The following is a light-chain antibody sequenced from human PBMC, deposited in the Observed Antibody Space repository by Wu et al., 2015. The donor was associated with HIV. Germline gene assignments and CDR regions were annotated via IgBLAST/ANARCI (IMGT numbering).Light chain of an antibody. Sequence: EIVLTQSPATLSVSPGERATLSCRASQSICNFFAWFQQKPGQAPRLLIYNTFTRATGTPARFSGSGSGPDFTLTISSLEPEDYAVYFCQHRCDWPFTFGPGTKVDFK. CDR1: QSICNF. V-gene: IGKV3-11*01. CDR3: QHRCDWPFT. CDR2: NTF. J-gene: IGKJ3*01.